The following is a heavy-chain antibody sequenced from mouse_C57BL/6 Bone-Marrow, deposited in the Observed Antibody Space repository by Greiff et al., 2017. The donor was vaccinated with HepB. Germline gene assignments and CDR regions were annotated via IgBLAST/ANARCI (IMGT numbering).Heavy chain of an antibody. CDR2: FYPGSGSI. V-gene: IGHV1-62-2*01. J-gene: IGHJ1*03. Sequence: QVQLQQSGAELVKPGASVKLSCKASGYTFTEYTIHWVQQRSGQGLEWIGWFYPGSGSIKYNEKFKDKATLTADKSSSTVYMELRRVTSEDSAVYICARHEDGYYGSSYDWYDDGGGTGTTVTVSA. CDR1: GYTFTEYT. D-gene: IGHD1-1*01. CDR3: ARHEDGYYGSSYDWYDDG.